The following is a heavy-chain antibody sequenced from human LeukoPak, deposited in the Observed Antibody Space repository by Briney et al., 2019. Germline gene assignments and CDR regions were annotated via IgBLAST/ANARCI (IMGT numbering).Heavy chain of an antibody. CDR3: ASPWRRYCSGGSCYDFDY. CDR1: GGTFSSYA. J-gene: IGHJ4*02. D-gene: IGHD2-15*01. CDR2: IIPIFGTA. Sequence: SVKVSCKASGGTFSSYAISWVRQAPGQGLEWMGGIIPIFGTANYAQKFQGRVTITADKSTSTAYMELSSLRSEDTAVYYCASPWRRYCSGGSCYDFDYWGQGTLVTVSS. V-gene: IGHV1-69*06.